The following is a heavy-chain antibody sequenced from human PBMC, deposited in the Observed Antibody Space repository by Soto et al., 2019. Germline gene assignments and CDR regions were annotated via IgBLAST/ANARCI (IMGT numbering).Heavy chain of an antibody. CDR1: GGSISTGDYY. CDR3: AINLVGHCSGGSCPHDAFVL. Sequence: PSETLSLTCAVSGGSISTGDYYWTWLRQHTGKGLEWIGYISYSGSTYYSPSLESRVTISRDTSKNQFSLKLSSVTAADTAVYYCAINLVGHCSGGSCPHDAFVLWGQGRMVTVS. CDR2: ISYSGST. J-gene: IGHJ3*01. D-gene: IGHD2-15*01. V-gene: IGHV4-31*11.